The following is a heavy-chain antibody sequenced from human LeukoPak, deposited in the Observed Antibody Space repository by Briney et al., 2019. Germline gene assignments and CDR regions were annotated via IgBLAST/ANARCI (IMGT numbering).Heavy chain of an antibody. V-gene: IGHV3-23*01. CDR1: GFNFRSFS. Sequence: GGSLRLSCAASGFNFRSFSMTWVRQAPGKGLEWVSTVTSSGGSTYYADSVKGRFTNSRDNSKNTLYLQMSSLRAEDTAVYYCAKTMGAIDHDYWGQGTLVTVSS. CDR3: AKTMGAIDHDY. D-gene: IGHD1-26*01. J-gene: IGHJ4*02. CDR2: VTSSGGST.